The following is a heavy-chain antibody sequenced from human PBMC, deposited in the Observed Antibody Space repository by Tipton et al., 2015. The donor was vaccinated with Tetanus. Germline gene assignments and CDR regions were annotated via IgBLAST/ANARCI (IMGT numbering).Heavy chain of an antibody. CDR2: IYESGDT. J-gene: IGHJ4*02. Sequence: TLSLTCTVSGGSIRGGTFYWGWIRQPPGKGLEWIGSIYESGDTYYIPSLKSRVTISGDTSKNHFSLNLNSMAAADTGVYYCARQQSGYFPPFDYWGQGNLVTVSS. V-gene: IGHV4-39*01. CDR1: GGSIRGGTFY. CDR3: ARQQSGYFPPFDY. D-gene: IGHD3-3*01.